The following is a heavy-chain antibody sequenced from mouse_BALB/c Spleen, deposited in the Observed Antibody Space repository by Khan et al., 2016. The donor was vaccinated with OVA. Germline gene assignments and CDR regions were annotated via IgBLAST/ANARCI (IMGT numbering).Heavy chain of an antibody. CDR2: INTHSGVP. Sequence: QILLVQSGPELKKPGETVRISCKASGYTFTTAGIQWVQKMPGKGLKWIGWINTHSGVPKYAEDFKGRFAFSLETSASTAYLQITNLKNEDTATYFCARGGAAYYRSDGGAMDYWGQGTSVTVSS. D-gene: IGHD2-12*01. V-gene: IGHV9-4*02. CDR1: GYTFTTAG. CDR3: ARGGAAYYRSDGGAMDY. J-gene: IGHJ4*01.